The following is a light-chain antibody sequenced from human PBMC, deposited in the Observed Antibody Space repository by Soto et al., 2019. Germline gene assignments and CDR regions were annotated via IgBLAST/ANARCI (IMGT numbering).Light chain of an antibody. CDR2: WTS. CDR3: NQFYKXPWT. V-gene: IGKV4-1*01. CDR1: HSVFHNTNSKNY. Sequence: DIVMTQSPDSLAVSPGDRATLNCDSSHSVFHNTNSKNYISWFQKKPGQPPKLLIFWTSIRDSWVPDRFRGSGSGTNFTLTIDSLQPEDVAVYYCNQFYKXPWTCGQGTKV. J-gene: IGKJ1*01.